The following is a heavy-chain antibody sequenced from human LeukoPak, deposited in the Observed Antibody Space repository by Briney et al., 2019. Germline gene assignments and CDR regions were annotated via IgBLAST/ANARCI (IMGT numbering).Heavy chain of an antibody. CDR3: ARVYDFWSGYHTDYFDY. J-gene: IGHJ4*02. CDR2: ISAYNGNT. CDR1: GYTFTSYG. Sequence: ASVKVSCKASGYTFTSYGISWVRQAPGQGLEWMGWISAYNGNTNYAQKLQGRVTMTTDTSTSTAYMELRSLRSDDTAVYYCARVYDFWSGYHTDYFDYWGQGTLVTVSS. V-gene: IGHV1-18*01. D-gene: IGHD3-3*01.